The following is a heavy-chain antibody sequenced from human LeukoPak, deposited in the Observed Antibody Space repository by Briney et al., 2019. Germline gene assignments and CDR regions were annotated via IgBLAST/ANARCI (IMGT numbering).Heavy chain of an antibody. CDR1: GFTFSTYG. D-gene: IGHD4-23*01. V-gene: IGHV3-48*02. CDR2: IGTSSSTI. J-gene: IGHJ4*02. CDR3: ARHDYGGNSGDY. Sequence: GGSLRLSCAASGFTFSTYGTNWVRQAPGKGLEWVSYIGTSSSTIYYADSVKGRFTISRDNAKNSLYLQMNSLRDEDTAVYYCARHDYGGNSGDYWGQGTLVTASS.